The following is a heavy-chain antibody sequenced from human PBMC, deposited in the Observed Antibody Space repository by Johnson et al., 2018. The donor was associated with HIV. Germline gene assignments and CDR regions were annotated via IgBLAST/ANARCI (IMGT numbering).Heavy chain of an antibody. CDR1: GFTFSNYA. V-gene: IGHV3-30-3*01. CDR2: ISYDGSNK. CDR3: TTERGKNWGGDAFDI. Sequence: QVQLVESGGGVVQPGRSLRLSCAASGFTFSNYAMHWVRQAPGKGLEWVALISYDGSNKYYADSVKGRFTISRDNSKNTLYLQINSLKTEDTAIYYCTTERGKNWGGDAFDIWGQGTMVTVSS. J-gene: IGHJ3*02. D-gene: IGHD7-27*01.